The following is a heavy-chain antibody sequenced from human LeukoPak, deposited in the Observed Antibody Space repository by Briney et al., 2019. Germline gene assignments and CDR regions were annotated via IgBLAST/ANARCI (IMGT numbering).Heavy chain of an antibody. Sequence: SGPALVKPTQTLTLTYTFSGFSLSTSGMCVSWIRQPPGKALEWLARIDWDDDKYYSTSLKTRLTISKDTSKNQVVLTMTNMDPVTTPPYSGPRQHLLKWKAYWAKETRVPASP. CDR3: PRQHLLKWKAY. D-gene: IGHD6-13*01. J-gene: IGHJ4*02. V-gene: IGHV2-70*11. CDR2: IDWDDDK. CDR1: GFSLSTSGMC.